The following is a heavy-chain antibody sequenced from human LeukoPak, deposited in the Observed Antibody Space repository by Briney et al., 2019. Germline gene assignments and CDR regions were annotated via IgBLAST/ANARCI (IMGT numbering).Heavy chain of an antibody. CDR1: GGSFSAYY. V-gene: IGHV4-34*01. D-gene: IGHD1-1*01. CDR3: ARGPTISETGYFDY. Sequence: SETLSLTCAVYGGSFSAYYWSWIRQSPGKGQEWIAEINHRGDTNYSPSVKSRVSISVDTSKNQFSLKVTSLTAADTAVYYCARGPTISETGYFDYWGQGTLVTVSS. CDR2: INHRGDT. J-gene: IGHJ4*03.